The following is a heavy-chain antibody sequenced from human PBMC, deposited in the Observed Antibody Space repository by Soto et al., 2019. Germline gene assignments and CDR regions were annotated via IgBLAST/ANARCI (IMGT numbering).Heavy chain of an antibody. CDR1: GGTFSSYS. J-gene: IGHJ4*02. V-gene: IGHV1-69*13. Sequence: ASVNVSCKSSGGTFSSYSISWVRQAPGQGLEWMGGIIPIFGTANYAQKFQGRVTITADESTSTAYMELSSLRSEDTAVYYCASSPNYYDSSGYYYLNDYWGQGTLVTVSS. CDR3: ASSPNYYDSSGYYYLNDY. CDR2: IIPIFGTA. D-gene: IGHD3-22*01.